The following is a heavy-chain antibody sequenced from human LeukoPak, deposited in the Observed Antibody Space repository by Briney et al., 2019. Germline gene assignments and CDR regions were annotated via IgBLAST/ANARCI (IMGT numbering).Heavy chain of an antibody. CDR2: ISYDGSNK. J-gene: IGHJ4*02. D-gene: IGHD6-25*01. Sequence: GGSLRLSCAASGFTFSSYAMHWVRQAPGKGLEWVAVISYDGSNKYYADSVKGRFTISRDNSKNTLYLQMNSLRAEDTAVYYCARAGGSGYPVGLFDYWGQGTLVTVSS. CDR3: ARAGGSGYPVGLFDY. V-gene: IGHV3-30-3*01. CDR1: GFTFSSYA.